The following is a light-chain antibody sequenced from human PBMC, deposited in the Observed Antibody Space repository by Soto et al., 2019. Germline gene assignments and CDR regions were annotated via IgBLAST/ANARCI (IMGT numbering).Light chain of an antibody. V-gene: IGKV3-20*01. Sequence: EMVLTQPPGTLSLSPGERVSLSCRASQAVSNNYLVRYQQKPGQAPRLLIYGVPIRATGIPDRFSGSGSGTHFTLTISGLETEDSGVYFCQQYDGSISVGGGSRVEIK. CDR2: GVP. CDR1: QAVSNNY. J-gene: IGKJ4*01. CDR3: QQYDGSIS.